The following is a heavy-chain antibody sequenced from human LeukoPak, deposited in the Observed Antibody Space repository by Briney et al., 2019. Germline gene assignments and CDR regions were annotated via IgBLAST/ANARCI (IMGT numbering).Heavy chain of an antibody. V-gene: IGHV1-69*08. CDR3: ARGIRGGYFDY. J-gene: IGHJ4*02. CDR2: TIPILDTA. Sequence: GASVKVSCKASGGIFTSYTFSWVRQAPGQGLEWMGTTIPILDTANYAQTFQGRVSITADKSTSTAYMELDSLTSKDTAVYYCARGIRGGYFDYWGQGTLVTVSS. CDR1: GGIFTSYT. D-gene: IGHD3-16*01.